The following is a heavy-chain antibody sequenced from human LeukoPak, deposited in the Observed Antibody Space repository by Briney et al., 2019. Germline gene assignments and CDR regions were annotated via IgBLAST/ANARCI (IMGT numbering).Heavy chain of an antibody. J-gene: IGHJ5*02. CDR1: GGSFSGYY. Sequence: SETLSLTCAVYGGSFSGYYWSWIRQPPGKGLEWIGEINHSGSTNYNPSLKSRVTISVDTSKNQFSLKLSSVTAADTAVYYCARRRGWFDPWGQGTLVTVSS. CDR2: INHSGST. V-gene: IGHV4-34*01. CDR3: ARRRGWFDP.